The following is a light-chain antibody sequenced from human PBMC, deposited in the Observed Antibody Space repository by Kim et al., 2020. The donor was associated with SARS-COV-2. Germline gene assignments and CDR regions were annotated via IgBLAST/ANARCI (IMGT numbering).Light chain of an antibody. CDR1: NLGDEY. J-gene: IGLJ3*02. V-gene: IGLV3-1*01. CDR3: QAWDSSTGV. CDR2: QDS. Sequence: LSPRTTASITCSGDNLGDEYACWYKKKPGQSPVLVIYQDSKRPSGIPERFSGSNSGNTATLTISGTQAMDEADYYCQAWDSSTGVFGGGTQLTVL.